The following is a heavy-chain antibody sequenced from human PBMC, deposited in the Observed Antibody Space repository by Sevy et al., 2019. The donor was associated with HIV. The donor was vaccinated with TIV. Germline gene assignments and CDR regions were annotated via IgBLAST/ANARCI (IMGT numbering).Heavy chain of an antibody. D-gene: IGHD3-3*01. CDR2: IYYSGST. V-gene: IGHV4-61*01. CDR3: ASRESYDFWSGYGNYGMDV. CDR1: GGSVSSGSYY. J-gene: IGHJ6*02. Sequence: SETLSLTCTVSGGSVSSGSYYWSWIRQPPGKGLEWIGYIYYSGSTNYNPSLKSRVTISVDTSKNQFSLKLSSVTAADRAVYYCASRESYDFWSGYGNYGMDVWGQGTTVTVSS.